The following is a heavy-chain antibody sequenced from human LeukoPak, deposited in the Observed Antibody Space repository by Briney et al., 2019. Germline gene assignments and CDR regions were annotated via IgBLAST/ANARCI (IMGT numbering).Heavy chain of an antibody. J-gene: IGHJ5*02. Sequence: GESLKISCKGSGYSFTSYWIGWVRQMPGKGLEWMGIIYPGDSDIRYSPSFQGQVTISADKSISTAYLQWSSLKASDTAMYYCARCSDSSSGYGGCPFDPWGQGTLVTVSS. V-gene: IGHV5-51*01. D-gene: IGHD6-13*01. CDR2: IYPGDSDI. CDR1: GYSFTSYW. CDR3: ARCSDSSSGYGGCPFDP.